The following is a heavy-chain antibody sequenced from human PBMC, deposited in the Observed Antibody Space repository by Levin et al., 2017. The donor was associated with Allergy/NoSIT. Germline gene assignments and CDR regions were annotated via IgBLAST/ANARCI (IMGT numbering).Heavy chain of an antibody. D-gene: IGHD1-7*01. J-gene: IGHJ3*02. CDR3: ARDQTNWNYALNDAFDI. V-gene: IGHV1-69*06. CDR2: IIPIFGTA. Sequence: SVKVSCKASGGTFSSYAISWVRQAPGQGLEWMGGIIPIFGTANYAQKFQGRVTITADKSTSTAYMELSSLRSEDTAVYYCARDQTNWNYALNDAFDIWGQGTMVTVSS. CDR1: GGTFSSYA.